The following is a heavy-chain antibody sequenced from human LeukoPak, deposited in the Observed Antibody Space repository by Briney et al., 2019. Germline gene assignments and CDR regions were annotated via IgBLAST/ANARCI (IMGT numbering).Heavy chain of an antibody. J-gene: IGHJ2*01. D-gene: IGHD3-10*01. CDR1: GFTFSSYW. V-gene: IGHV3-7*01. CDR2: IKQDGSAK. CDR3: GREVRVRAYFDL. Sequence: GGSLRLYCAASGFTFSSYWMSWVRQAPGQGLERVANIKQDGSAKYSEDSVKGRFAISRDNAKNSVYLQMNGLRAEDTDVYYCGREVRVRAYFDLWGRGTLVTVSS.